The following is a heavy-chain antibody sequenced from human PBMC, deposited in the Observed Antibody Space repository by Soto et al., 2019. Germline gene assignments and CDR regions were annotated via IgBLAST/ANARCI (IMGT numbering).Heavy chain of an antibody. CDR2: IYYSGST. J-gene: IGHJ4*02. CDR3: ARLAVGATGRYYFDY. V-gene: IGHV4-59*08. D-gene: IGHD1-26*01. Sequence: PSETLSLTCTVSGCSISSYYWSWIRQPPGKGLEWIGYIYYSGSTNYNPSLKSRVTISVDTSKNQFSLKLSSVTAADTAVYYCARLAVGATGRYYFDYWGQGTLVTVSS. CDR1: GCSISSYY.